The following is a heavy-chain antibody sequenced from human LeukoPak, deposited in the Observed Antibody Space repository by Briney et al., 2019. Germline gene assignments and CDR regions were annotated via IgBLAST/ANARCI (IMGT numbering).Heavy chain of an antibody. D-gene: IGHD3-10*01. CDR3: ARTTMVRGTYYMDV. J-gene: IGHJ6*03. CDR2: IYYSGYT. Sequence: SETLSLTCAVSGGSISSNSYYWSWIRQPPGKGLEWIGYIYYSGYTNYNPSLKSRVTISVDTSKNQFSLKLSSVTAADTAVYYCARTTMVRGTYYMDVWGKGTTVTISS. CDR1: GGSISSNSYY. V-gene: IGHV4-61*01.